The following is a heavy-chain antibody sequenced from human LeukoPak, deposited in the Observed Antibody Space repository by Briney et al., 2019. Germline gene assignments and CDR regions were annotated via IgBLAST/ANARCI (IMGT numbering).Heavy chain of an antibody. CDR1: GFTFSSYS. V-gene: IGHV3-21*01. J-gene: IGHJ4*02. CDR2: ISSSSSYI. CDR3: ARDVGDGLLWFGEPFDY. D-gene: IGHD3-10*01. Sequence: GGSLRLSCAASGFTFSSYSMNWVRQAPGKGLEWVSSISSSSSYIYYADSVKGRFTISRDNAKNSLYLQMNGLRAEDTAVYYCARDVGDGLLWFGEPFDYWGQGTLVTVSS.